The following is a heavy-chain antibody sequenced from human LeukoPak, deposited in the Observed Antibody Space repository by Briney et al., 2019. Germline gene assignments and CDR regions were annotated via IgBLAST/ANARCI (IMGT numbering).Heavy chain of an antibody. V-gene: IGHV3-23*01. Sequence: QPGGSLRLSCAASGFTFSSYVMSWVRQAPGKGLEWVSSISGSGSSTYYADSVKGRFTISRDNSKNTLYLQMNSLRAEDTAVYYCASGGVLYGACCDYWGQGTLVTVSS. CDR1: GFTFSSYV. D-gene: IGHD2-15*01. CDR2: ISGSGSST. CDR3: ASGGVLYGACCDY. J-gene: IGHJ4*02.